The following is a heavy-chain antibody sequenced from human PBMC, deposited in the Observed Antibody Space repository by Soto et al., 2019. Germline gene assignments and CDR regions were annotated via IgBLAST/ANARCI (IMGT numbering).Heavy chain of an antibody. CDR3: ARDCEKGYGMDV. V-gene: IGHV3-48*02. J-gene: IGHJ6*02. CDR1: GFTLSDYN. CDR2: ISRSSRTR. Sequence: PGGSLRLSCAASGFTLSDYNMDWVRQAPGKGLEWVSYISRSSRTRYYADSVKGRFTISRDNAKNSLYLQMNSLRDEDTAVYYCARDCEKGYGMDVWRQGTTVTVSS.